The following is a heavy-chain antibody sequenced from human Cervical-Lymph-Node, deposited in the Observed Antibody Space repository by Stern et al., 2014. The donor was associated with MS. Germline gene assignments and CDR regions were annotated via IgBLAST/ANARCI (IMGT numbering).Heavy chain of an antibody. CDR3: AREWGSSSFDY. Sequence: EVQLVESGGGLVKPGGSLRLSCEASGFIFSSHTLNWVRQAPGKGLEWVSSISGYDNYTYYAVSVKGRFTISRDNAKNSLYLLMNSLRAEDTAVYYCAREWGSSSFDYWGQGTLVAVSS. J-gene: IGHJ4*02. CDR2: ISGYDNYT. V-gene: IGHV3-21*01. D-gene: IGHD7-27*01. CDR1: GFIFSSHT.